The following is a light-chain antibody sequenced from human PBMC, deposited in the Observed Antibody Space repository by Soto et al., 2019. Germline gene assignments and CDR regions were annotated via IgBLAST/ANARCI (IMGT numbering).Light chain of an antibody. J-gene: IGLJ2*01. CDR2: QDT. V-gene: IGLV3-1*01. CDR1: KLEDKY. CDR3: QAWDSGKVV. Sequence: SYELTQPPSVSVSPGQTASITCSGDKLEDKYACWYQQKPGQSPVLVIYQDTERPSGIPERFSASNSGNTATLTISGTQPLDEADYYCQAWDSGKVVFGGGTKLTVL.